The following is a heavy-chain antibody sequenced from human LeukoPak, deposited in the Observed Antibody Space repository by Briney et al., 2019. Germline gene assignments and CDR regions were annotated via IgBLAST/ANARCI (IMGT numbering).Heavy chain of an antibody. D-gene: IGHD2-15*01. J-gene: IGHJ4*02. CDR2: ISSSSSYI. CDR3: APGHHCSGGSCYEGY. V-gene: IGHV3-21*01. CDR1: GFTFSSYS. Sequence: GGSLRLSCAAAGFTFSSYSMNWVRQAPGKGLEWVSSISSSSSYIYYADSVKGRFTISRDNAKNSLYLQMNSLRAEDTAVYYCAPGHHCSGGSCYEGYWGQGTLVTVSS.